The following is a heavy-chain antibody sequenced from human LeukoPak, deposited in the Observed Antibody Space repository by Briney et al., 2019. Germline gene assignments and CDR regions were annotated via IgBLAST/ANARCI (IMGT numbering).Heavy chain of an antibody. Sequence: SETLSLTCTVSGGSISSYYWSWIRQPAGKGLEWIGRIYTSGSTNYNPSLKSRVTMSVDTSKNQFSLKLSSVTAADAAVYYCARDGMVRGASYNWFDPWGQGTLVTVSS. CDR1: GGSISSYY. V-gene: IGHV4-4*07. J-gene: IGHJ5*02. CDR2: IYTSGST. CDR3: ARDGMVRGASYNWFDP. D-gene: IGHD3-10*01.